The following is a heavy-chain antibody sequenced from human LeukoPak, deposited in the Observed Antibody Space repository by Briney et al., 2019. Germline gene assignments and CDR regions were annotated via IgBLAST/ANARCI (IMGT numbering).Heavy chain of an antibody. Sequence: PGGSLRLSCAASGFTFSSYAMSWVRRAPGKGLEWVSAISGSGGSTYYADSVKGRFTISRDNSKNTLYLQMNSLRAEDTAVYYCANLGITMVRGVIDYWGQGTLVTVSS. CDR1: GFTFSSYA. D-gene: IGHD3-10*01. V-gene: IGHV3-23*01. CDR2: ISGSGGST. CDR3: ANLGITMVRGVIDY. J-gene: IGHJ4*02.